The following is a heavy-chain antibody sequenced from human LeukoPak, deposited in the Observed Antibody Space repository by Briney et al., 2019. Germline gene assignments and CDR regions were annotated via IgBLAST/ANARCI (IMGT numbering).Heavy chain of an antibody. CDR1: GFTFSSYE. J-gene: IGHJ4*02. CDR3: ARDGIAAAVPGDY. Sequence: GGSLRLSCAASGFTFSSYEMNWVRQAPGKGLKWVSYISSSGSTIYYADSVKGRFTISRDNAKNSLYLQMNSLRAEDTAVYYCARDGIAAAVPGDYWGQGTLVTVSS. V-gene: IGHV3-48*03. D-gene: IGHD6-13*01. CDR2: ISSSGSTI.